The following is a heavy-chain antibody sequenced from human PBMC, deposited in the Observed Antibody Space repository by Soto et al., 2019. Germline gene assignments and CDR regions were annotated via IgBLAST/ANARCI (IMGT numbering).Heavy chain of an antibody. CDR3: ARDRGRVPAAYYGMDV. Sequence: QVQLQESGPGLVNPSQALSLTCTVSGGSISSGGYYWSWIRQHPGKGLEWIGYIYYSGSTYYNPSLKSRVTISVDTSKNQFSLKLSSVTAADTAVCYCARDRGRVPAAYYGMDVWGQGTTVTVSS. J-gene: IGHJ6*02. CDR1: GGSISSGGYY. V-gene: IGHV4-31*03. D-gene: IGHD2-2*01. CDR2: IYYSGST.